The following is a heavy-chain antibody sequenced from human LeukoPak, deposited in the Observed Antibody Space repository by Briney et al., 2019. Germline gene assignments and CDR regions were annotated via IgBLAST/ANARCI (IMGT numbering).Heavy chain of an antibody. CDR2: IYHSGST. Sequence: SETLSLTCAVSGGSISSGGYSWSWIRQPPGKGLEWIGYIYHSGSTYYNPSLKSRVTISVDRSKNQFSLKLSSVTAADTAVYYCARGRRWFDPWGQGTLVTVSS. D-gene: IGHD1-14*01. J-gene: IGHJ5*02. V-gene: IGHV4-30-2*01. CDR1: GGSISSGGYS. CDR3: ARGRRWFDP.